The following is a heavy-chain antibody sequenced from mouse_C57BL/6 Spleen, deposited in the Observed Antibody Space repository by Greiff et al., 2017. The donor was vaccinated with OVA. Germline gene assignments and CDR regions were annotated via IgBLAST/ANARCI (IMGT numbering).Heavy chain of an antibody. V-gene: IGHV5-6*01. J-gene: IGHJ1*03. CDR3: ARPPVDV. Sequence: EVKLVESGGDLVKPGGSLKLSCAASGFTFSSYGMSWVRQTPDKRLEWVATISSGGSYTYYPDSVKGRFTISRDNAKNTLYLQMSSLKSEDTAMYYGARPPVDVWGTGTTVTVSS. CDR1: GFTFSSYG. CDR2: ISSGGSYT.